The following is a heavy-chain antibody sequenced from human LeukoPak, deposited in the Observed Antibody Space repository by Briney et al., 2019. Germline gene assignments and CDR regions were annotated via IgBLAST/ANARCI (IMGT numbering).Heavy chain of an antibody. CDR2: IYTSGST. Sequence: SETLSLTCTVSGCTIRSYYWSWIRQPAGKGLEWIGRIYTSGSTNYNPSLKSRVTMSVDTSKNQFSLKLSSVTGADTAVYYCSRGTVVVSNYYYYGMDVWGQGTTVTVSS. J-gene: IGHJ6*02. V-gene: IGHV4-4*07. D-gene: IGHD3-22*01. CDR1: GCTIRSYY. CDR3: SRGTVVVSNYYYYGMDV.